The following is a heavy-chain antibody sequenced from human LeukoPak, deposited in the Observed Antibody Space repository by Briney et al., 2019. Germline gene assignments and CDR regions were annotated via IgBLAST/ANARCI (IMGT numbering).Heavy chain of an antibody. J-gene: IGHJ4*02. CDR3: TTGLVVVPAATALDY. D-gene: IGHD2-2*01. Sequence: PGGSLRLSCAASGFTFSSYGMHWVRQAPGKGLEWVAFIRYDGSNKYYADSVKGRFTISRDNSENTLYLQMNSLKTEDTAVYYCTTGLVVVPAATALDYWGQGTLVTVSS. V-gene: IGHV3-30*02. CDR1: GFTFSSYG. CDR2: IRYDGSNK.